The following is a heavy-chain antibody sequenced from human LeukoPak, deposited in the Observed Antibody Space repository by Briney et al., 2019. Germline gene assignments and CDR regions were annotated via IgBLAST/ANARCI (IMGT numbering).Heavy chain of an antibody. CDR2: ISSSGSTI. Sequence: PGGSLRLSCAATGFTFSDYYMSWIRQAPGKGLEWVSYISSSGSTIYYADSVKGRFTTSRDNAKNSLYLQMNSLRAEDTAVYYCARDRGYSGYENDYWGQGTLVTVSS. CDR1: GFTFSDYY. CDR3: ARDRGYSGYENDY. D-gene: IGHD5-12*01. V-gene: IGHV3-11*04. J-gene: IGHJ4*02.